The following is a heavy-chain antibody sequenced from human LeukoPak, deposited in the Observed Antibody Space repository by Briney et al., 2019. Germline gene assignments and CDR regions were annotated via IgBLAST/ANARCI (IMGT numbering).Heavy chain of an antibody. J-gene: IGHJ4*02. Sequence: GGSLRLSCAASGFTFITYSMNWVRQAPGKGLEWVSSIDSTSTYIFYADSLKGRVTISRDNAKNSLILHMNSLRAEDAAVYYCVAAAGYYFDYWGQGTLVTVSS. D-gene: IGHD6-25*01. V-gene: IGHV3-21*01. CDR3: VAAAGYYFDY. CDR1: GFTFITYS. CDR2: IDSTSTYI.